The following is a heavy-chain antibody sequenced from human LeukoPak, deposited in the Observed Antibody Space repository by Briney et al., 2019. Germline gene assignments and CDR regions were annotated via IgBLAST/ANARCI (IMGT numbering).Heavy chain of an antibody. J-gene: IGHJ4*02. CDR3: ARASDYYYGSGSYY. CDR1: GFTFSSYS. V-gene: IGHV3-48*01. D-gene: IGHD3-10*01. CDR2: ISSSSSTI. Sequence: PGGSLRLSCAASGFTFSSYSMNXVXQAPGKXLEXVXYISSSSSTIYYADSVKGRFTISRDNAKNSLYLQMNSLRAEDTAVYYCARASDYYYGSGSYYWGQGTLVTVSS.